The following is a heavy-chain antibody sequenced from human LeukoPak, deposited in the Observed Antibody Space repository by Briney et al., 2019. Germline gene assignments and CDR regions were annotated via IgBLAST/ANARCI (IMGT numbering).Heavy chain of an antibody. CDR3: ARGGYSTGWYSHDAFDI. Sequence: GGSLRLSCAATGVTFSSYEMNWVRQAPGKGLEWVSYISSSGTTMYYADSVKGRFTISRDNARNSLYLQMNSLTVEDTAVYYCARGGYSTGWYSHDAFDIWGQGTMVTVSS. D-gene: IGHD6-19*01. CDR1: GVTFSSYE. J-gene: IGHJ3*02. CDR2: ISSSGTTM. V-gene: IGHV3-48*03.